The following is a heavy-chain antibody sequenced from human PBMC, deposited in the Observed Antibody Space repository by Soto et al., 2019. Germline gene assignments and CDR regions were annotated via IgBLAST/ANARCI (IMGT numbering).Heavy chain of an antibody. CDR2: ISGSSSRV. V-gene: IGHV3-48*01. J-gene: IGHJ5*02. Sequence: EAQLVESGGGLVQPGGSLRLSCAASGFTFSRYSMSWVRQAPGKGLEWVSYISGSSSRVYYAEYVKGRFTIARDNAKNALYLQMNSLRVEDTAVYYCARDLTGGPVDLWGHGTLVTVSS. D-gene: IGHD3-10*01. CDR3: ARDLTGGPVDL. CDR1: GFTFSRYS.